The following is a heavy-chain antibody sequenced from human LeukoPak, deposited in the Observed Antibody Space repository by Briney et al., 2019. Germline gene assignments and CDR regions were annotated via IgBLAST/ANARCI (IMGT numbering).Heavy chain of an antibody. CDR2: INPNSGGT. J-gene: IGHJ4*02. D-gene: IGHD4-17*01. CDR3: AGLMTTVTNFDY. V-gene: IGHV1-2*02. CDR1: GYTFTGYY. Sequence: ASVKVSCKASGYTFTGYYMHWVRQAPGQGLEWMGWINPNSGGTNYAQKFQGRVTMTRDTSISTAYMELSRLRSDGTAVYYCAGLMTTVTNFDYWGQGTLVTVSS.